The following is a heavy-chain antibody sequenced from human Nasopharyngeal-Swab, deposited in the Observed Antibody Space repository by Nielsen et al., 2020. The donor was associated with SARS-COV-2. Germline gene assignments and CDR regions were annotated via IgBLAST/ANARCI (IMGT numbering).Heavy chain of an antibody. J-gene: IGHJ4*02. D-gene: IGHD5-18*01. CDR3: ARGYSYGIQYFDY. CDR2: ISAYNGNT. V-gene: IGHV1-18*01. CDR1: GCSFPSYG. Sequence: TDSRQGSGCSFPSYGISWVRQAPGQGLEWVGWISAYNGNTNYAQKLQGRVTMTTDTSTSTAYMELRSLRSDDTAVYYCARGYSYGIQYFDYWGQGTLVTVSS.